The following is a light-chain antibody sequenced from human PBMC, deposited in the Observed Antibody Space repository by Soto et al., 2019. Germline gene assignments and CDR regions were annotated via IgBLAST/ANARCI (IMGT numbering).Light chain of an antibody. Sequence: QMPLSPSSLSASVGDSVTITCRSTQPISSYLNWYQQRPGTAAKLLIYAASTLQTGVPSRFSGDRSGSAYTLTISSLQPEVSATYCCQQSYYTPLTFGGGTKVEVK. J-gene: IGKJ4*01. CDR1: QPISSY. V-gene: IGKV1-39*01. CDR3: QQSYYTPLT. CDR2: AAS.